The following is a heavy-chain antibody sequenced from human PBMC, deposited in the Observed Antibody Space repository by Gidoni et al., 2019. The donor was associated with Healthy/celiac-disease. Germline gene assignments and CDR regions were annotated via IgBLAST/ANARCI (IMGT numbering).Heavy chain of an antibody. CDR2: INPSGGST. D-gene: IGHD6-13*01. CDR1: GYTFTSYY. J-gene: IGHJ4*02. CDR3: ARWLGDYSSSWYYFDY. Sequence: QVQLVQSGAEVKKPGASVKVSCKASGYTFTSYYMHWVRQAPGQGLEWMGIINPSGGSTSYAQKFQGRVTMTRDTSTSTVYMELSSLRSEDTAVYYCARWLGDYSSSWYYFDYWGQGTLVTVSS. V-gene: IGHV1-46*01.